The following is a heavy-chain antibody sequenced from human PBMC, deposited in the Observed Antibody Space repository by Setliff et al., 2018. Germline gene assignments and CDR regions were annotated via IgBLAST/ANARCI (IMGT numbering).Heavy chain of an antibody. CDR3: AKVRSSAWSIVYYYMDV. CDR1: GFTFSSYT. V-gene: IGHV3-23*01. J-gene: IGHJ6*03. CDR2: ISGSSGST. D-gene: IGHD6-13*01. Sequence: GGSLRLSCAASGFTFSSYTMSWVRQAPGKGLEWVSAISGSSGSTFYADSVKGRFTISRDNSKDTLYLQMNSLRAEDTAVYYCAKVRSSAWSIVYYYMDVWGKGTTVTVSS.